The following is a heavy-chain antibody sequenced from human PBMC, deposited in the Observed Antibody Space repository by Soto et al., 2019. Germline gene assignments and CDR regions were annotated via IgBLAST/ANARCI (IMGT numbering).Heavy chain of an antibody. CDR2: IYYSGST. CDR1: GGSVSSRNYY. Sequence: PSETLSLTCTVSGGSVSSRNYYWSWIRQPPRKGLEWIGYIYYSGSTNYNPSLKSRVAISVDTSKNQFSLKLSSVTATDTAVYYCATLAVAGSLYYYGPDVWGQGTTVT. CDR3: ATLAVAGSLYYYGPDV. V-gene: IGHV4-61*01. D-gene: IGHD6-19*01. J-gene: IGHJ6*02.